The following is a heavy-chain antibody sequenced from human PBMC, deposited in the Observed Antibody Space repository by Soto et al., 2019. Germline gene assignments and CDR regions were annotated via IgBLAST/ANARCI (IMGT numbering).Heavy chain of an antibody. CDR2: IYYGGST. CDR1: GGSISSYY. V-gene: IGHV4-59*08. CDR3: ARHSGSLFDY. Sequence: SETLSLTCTVSGGSISSYYWSWIRQPPGKGLEWIGYIYYGGSTNYNPSLKSRVTISVDTSKNQFSLKLSSVTAADTAGYYCARHSGSLFDYWGQGTLVTVSS. J-gene: IGHJ4*02. D-gene: IGHD1-26*01.